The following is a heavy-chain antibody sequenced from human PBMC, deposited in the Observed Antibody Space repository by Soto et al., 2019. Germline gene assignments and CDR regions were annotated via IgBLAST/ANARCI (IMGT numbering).Heavy chain of an antibody. D-gene: IGHD3-16*02. CDR3: AKDRDDYIWGSYRYTSSLDY. CDR2: ISYDGSNK. J-gene: IGHJ4*02. V-gene: IGHV3-30*18. Sequence: GGSLRLSCAASGFTFSSYGMYWVRQAPGKGLEWVAVISYDGSNKYYADSVKGRFTISRDNSKNTLYLQMNSLRAEDTAVYYCAKDRDDYIWGSYRYTSSLDYWGQGTLVTVSS. CDR1: GFTFSSYG.